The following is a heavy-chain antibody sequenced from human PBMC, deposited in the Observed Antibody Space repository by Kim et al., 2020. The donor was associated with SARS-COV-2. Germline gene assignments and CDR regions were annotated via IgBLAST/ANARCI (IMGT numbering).Heavy chain of an antibody. V-gene: IGHV4-34*01. CDR2: INHSGST. CDR1: GGSFSGYY. J-gene: IGHJ6*02. Sequence: SETLSLTCAVYGGSFSGYYWSWIRQPPGKGLEWIGEINHSGSTNYNPSLKSRVTISVDTSKNQFSLKLSSVTAADTAVYYCARRVPRYYYGMDVWGQGTTVTVSS. CDR3: ARRVPRYYYGMDV.